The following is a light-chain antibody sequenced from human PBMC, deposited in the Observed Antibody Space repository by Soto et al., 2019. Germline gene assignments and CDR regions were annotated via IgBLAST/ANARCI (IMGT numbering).Light chain of an antibody. Sequence: EIVLTQSPGTLSLSPGERATLSCRASQSVSSSYLAWYQQKPGQAPRLLIYGASSRATGIPDRFSGSGSGTDFTLTISRLEPEDFAVYYCQQYGSALPMHTFGQGTKLEIK. CDR2: GAS. CDR3: QQYGSALPMHT. J-gene: IGKJ2*01. CDR1: QSVSSSY. V-gene: IGKV3-20*01.